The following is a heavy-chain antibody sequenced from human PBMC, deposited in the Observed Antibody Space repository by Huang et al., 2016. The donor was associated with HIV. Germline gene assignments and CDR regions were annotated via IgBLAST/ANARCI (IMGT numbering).Heavy chain of an antibody. Sequence: QVHLVQSGAEVKKPGSSVKVSCTASGNSFTSLPLNWVRQAPGHGLEWMGGLVPRLVSPTYAQKFRGRVTISADESTSTSYMELSSLRSDDTAVYYCATATPMLGESGGWSGKVVITENVPYVDWGQGTLVTVSS. D-gene: IGHD3-22*01. J-gene: IGHJ4*02. V-gene: IGHV1-69*01. CDR1: GNSFTSLP. CDR2: LVPRLVSP. CDR3: ATATPMLGESGGWSGKVVITENVPYVD.